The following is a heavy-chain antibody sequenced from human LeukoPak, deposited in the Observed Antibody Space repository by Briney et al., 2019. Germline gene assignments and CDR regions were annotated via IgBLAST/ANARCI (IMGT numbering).Heavy chain of an antibody. CDR3: ARVDGYYYYYMDV. V-gene: IGHV3-53*01. CDR1: GFTVSSNY. J-gene: IGHJ6*03. Sequence: GGSLRLSCAASGFTVSSNYMSWVRQAPGKGLEWVSVIYSGGSTYYADSVKGRFTISRDNSKNTLYLQMYSLRAEDTAVYYCARVDGYYYYYMDVWGKGTTVTVSS. D-gene: IGHD5-24*01. CDR2: IYSGGST.